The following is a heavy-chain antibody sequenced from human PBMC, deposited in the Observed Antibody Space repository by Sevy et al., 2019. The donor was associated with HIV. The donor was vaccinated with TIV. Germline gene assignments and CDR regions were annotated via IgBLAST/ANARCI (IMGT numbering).Heavy chain of an antibody. CDR3: AENYGSRSYYSH. V-gene: IGHV3-23*01. CDR2: ISESGGGT. J-gene: IGHJ4*02. Sequence: GGSLRLSCAASGFTFSSYALSWVRQAPGKGLEWVSTISESGGGTYYADSVKGRFTISRDNSKNTLFVQMNSLRAEDTAVYYYAENYGSRSYYSHWGQGTLVTVSS. D-gene: IGHD3-10*01. CDR1: GFTFSSYA.